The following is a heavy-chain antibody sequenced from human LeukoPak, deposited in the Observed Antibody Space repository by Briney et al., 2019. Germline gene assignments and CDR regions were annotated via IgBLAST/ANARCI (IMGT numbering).Heavy chain of an antibody. D-gene: IGHD3-3*01. J-gene: IGHJ4*02. V-gene: IGHV4-39*01. CDR3: ARGLRYYDFWSGYYGYYFDY. CDR2: IYDSGST. CDR1: GGSIRSSYYY. Sequence: PSETLSLTCTVSGGSIRSSYYYWGWIRQPPGKGLEWIGSIYDSGSTYYNPSLKSRVTISVDTSKNQFSLKLNSVTAADTAVYYCARGLRYYDFWSGYYGYYFDYWGQGTLVTVSS.